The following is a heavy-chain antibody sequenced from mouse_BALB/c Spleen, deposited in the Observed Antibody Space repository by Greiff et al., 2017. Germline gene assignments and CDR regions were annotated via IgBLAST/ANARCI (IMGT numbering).Heavy chain of an antibody. CDR2: IDPANGNT. V-gene: IGHV14-3*02. Sequence: EVHLVESGAELVKPGASVKLSCTASGFNIKDTYMHWVKQRPEQGLEWIGRIDPANGNTKYDPKFQGKATITADTSSNTAYLQLSSLTSEDTAVYYCARSRRLLRFFDYWGQGTTLTVSS. CDR3: ARSRRLLRFFDY. J-gene: IGHJ2*01. CDR1: GFNIKDTY. D-gene: IGHD1-1*01.